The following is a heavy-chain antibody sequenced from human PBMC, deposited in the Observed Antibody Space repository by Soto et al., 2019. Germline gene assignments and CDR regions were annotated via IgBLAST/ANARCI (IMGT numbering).Heavy chain of an antibody. CDR1: GGSISSSSYY. V-gene: IGHV4-39*07. Sequence: SETLSLTCTVSGGSISSSSYYWGWIRQPPGKGLEWIGSIYYSGSTYYNPSLKSRVTISVDTSKNQFSLKLSSVTAADTAVYYCARGLVYSSPRGIYFDYWGQGTLVTVSS. CDR2: IYYSGST. D-gene: IGHD6-13*01. CDR3: ARGLVYSSPRGIYFDY. J-gene: IGHJ4*02.